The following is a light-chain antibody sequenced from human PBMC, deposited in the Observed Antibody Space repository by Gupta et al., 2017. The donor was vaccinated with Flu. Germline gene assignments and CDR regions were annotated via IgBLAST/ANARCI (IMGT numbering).Light chain of an antibody. V-gene: IGLV3-21*02. Sequence: SSVLPQKPSVSVAPGQTARITCGGDYFGSKRVHWYQQKPGQAPVLVVYDDTDRPSGIPERISGSNSGNTATLTISGVEAGDEADYYCQVWDGSIVVFGGGTKLTVL. J-gene: IGLJ2*01. CDR2: DDT. CDR1: YFGSKR. CDR3: QVWDGSIVV.